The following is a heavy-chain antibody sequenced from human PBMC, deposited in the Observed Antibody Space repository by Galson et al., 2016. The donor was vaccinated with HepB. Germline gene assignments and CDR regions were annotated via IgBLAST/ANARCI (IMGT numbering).Heavy chain of an antibody. V-gene: IGHV3-48*02. J-gene: IGHJ3*01. Sequence: SLRLSCAGSGFTFSRSGLNWVRQAPGKGLQWISYISSSVSTIYYADSVMGRFTISGDNTKNSVYLQMHSLRDDDTAVYYCARELVRSAFDLWGQGTMVTVSS. CDR2: ISSSVSTI. CDR1: GFTFSRSG. CDR3: ARELVRSAFDL. D-gene: IGHD6-6*01.